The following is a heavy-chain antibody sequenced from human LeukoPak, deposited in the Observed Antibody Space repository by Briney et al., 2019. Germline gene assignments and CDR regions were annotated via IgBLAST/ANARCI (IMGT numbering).Heavy chain of an antibody. CDR3: ARVRIGQQLDKYYSYAMDD. CDR2: INPKRGGT. D-gene: IGHD6-13*01. Sequence: EASVQDSCKASGDTFTDNYMPWVRQAPGQGLEWIGYINPKRGGTNYAQQSQGRVTMTTHTSISTAYMEVSRLRSDDTAVYYCARVRIGQQLDKYYSYAMDDWGQGTTVTVSS. J-gene: IGHJ6*01. CDR1: GDTFTDNY. V-gene: IGHV1-2*02.